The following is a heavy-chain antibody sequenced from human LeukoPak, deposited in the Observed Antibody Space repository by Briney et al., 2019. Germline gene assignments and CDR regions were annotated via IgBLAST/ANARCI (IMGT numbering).Heavy chain of an antibody. J-gene: IGHJ3*02. Sequence: GGSLRLSCAASGFTFSSYEMNWVRQAPGKGLEWVSYISSSGSTIYYADSVKGRFTISRDNAKSSLYLQMNSLRAEDTAVYYCARDTPRYFDWYGAFDIWGQGTMVTVSS. CDR3: ARDTPRYFDWYGAFDI. CDR2: ISSSGSTI. CDR1: GFTFSSYE. V-gene: IGHV3-48*03. D-gene: IGHD3-9*01.